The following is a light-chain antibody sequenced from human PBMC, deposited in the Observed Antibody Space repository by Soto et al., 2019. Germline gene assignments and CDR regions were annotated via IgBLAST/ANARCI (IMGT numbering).Light chain of an antibody. CDR2: GAS. Sequence: EIVMTQSPATLSVSPGERATLSCRASQGVRGSLAWYQQKPGQAPRLLIYGASTRATDIPARFSGSGSGTEFTLTISSLQSEDFAVYYCQQYKSWAMFTFGPGTKVEIK. J-gene: IGKJ3*01. CDR3: QQYKSWAMFT. V-gene: IGKV3-15*01. CDR1: QGVRGS.